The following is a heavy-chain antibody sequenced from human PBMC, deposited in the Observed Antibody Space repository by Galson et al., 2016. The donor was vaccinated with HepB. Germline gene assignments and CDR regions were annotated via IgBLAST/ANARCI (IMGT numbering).Heavy chain of an antibody. D-gene: IGHD3-10*01. J-gene: IGHJ4*02. CDR2: IYYSGST. Sequence: TLSLTCTVSGDSISNGGHYWSWIRQQPGKGLEWIGYIYYSGSTVYNPSLQSRVTMSADASKNQFSLKLSSLTAADTAVYFCARQTPSTMVRGALFDYWGPGTLITVSS. V-gene: IGHV4-31*03. CDR3: ARQTPSTMVRGALFDY. CDR1: GDSISNGGHY.